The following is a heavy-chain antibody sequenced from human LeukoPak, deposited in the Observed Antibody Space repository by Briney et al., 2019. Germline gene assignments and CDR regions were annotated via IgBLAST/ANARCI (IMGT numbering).Heavy chain of an antibody. J-gene: IGHJ4*02. D-gene: IGHD2-15*01. Sequence: ASVKVSCKASGYTFTSYYMHWVRQAPGQGLEWMGWINPNSGGTNYAQKFQGRVTMTRDTSISTAYMELNSLRAEDTAVYYCARVGRYCSGGSCYSVFEWGDSEDRGYYFDYWGQGTLVTVSS. CDR1: GYTFTSYY. V-gene: IGHV1-2*02. CDR2: INPNSGGT. CDR3: ARVGRYCSGGSCYSVFEWGDSEDRGYYFDY.